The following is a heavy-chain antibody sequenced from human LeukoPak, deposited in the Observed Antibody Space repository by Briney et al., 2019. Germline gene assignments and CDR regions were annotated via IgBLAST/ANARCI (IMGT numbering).Heavy chain of an antibody. CDR1: GFTFSSYW. J-gene: IGHJ6*03. D-gene: IGHD2-8*01. Sequence: GGSLRLSCAASGFTFSSYWMSWVRQAPGKGLEWVANIKQDGSEKYYVDSVKGRFTISRDNAKNSLYLQMNSPRAEDTAVYYCARVPDLGYCTNGVCSGYMDVWGKGTTVTVSS. CDR3: ARVPDLGYCTNGVCSGYMDV. V-gene: IGHV3-7*01. CDR2: IKQDGSEK.